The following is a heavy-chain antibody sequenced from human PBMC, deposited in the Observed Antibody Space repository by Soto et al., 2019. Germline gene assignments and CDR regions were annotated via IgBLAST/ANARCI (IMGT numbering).Heavy chain of an antibody. CDR2: RNRDGSST. D-gene: IGHD2-8*01. V-gene: IGHV3-74*01. CDR1: GFTFSNYW. Sequence: EVQLVDSGGGLVQPGGSLRLSCAASGFTFSNYWMHWVRQAPGKGLVWVSRRNRDGSSTTYADSVKGRFTISRDNAKNTLYLQMNSLKPADTAVYYCARDFPYRMDSWGQGPLVTVSS. CDR3: ARDFPYRMDS. J-gene: IGHJ4*02.